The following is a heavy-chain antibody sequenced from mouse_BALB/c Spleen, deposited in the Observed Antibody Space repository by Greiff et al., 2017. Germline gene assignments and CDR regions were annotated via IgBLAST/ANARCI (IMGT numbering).Heavy chain of an antibody. V-gene: IGHV1-54*03. J-gene: IGHJ4*01. CDR3: ARKGALPYYAMDY. CDR1: GYAFTNYL. D-gene: IGHD1-2*01. Sequence: VQLQQSGAELVRPGTSVKVSCKASGYAFTNYLIEWVKQRPGQGLEWIGVINPGSGGTNYNEKFKGKATLTADKSSSTAYMQLSSLTSDDSAVYFCARKGALPYYAMDYWGQGTSVTVSS. CDR2: INPGSGGT.